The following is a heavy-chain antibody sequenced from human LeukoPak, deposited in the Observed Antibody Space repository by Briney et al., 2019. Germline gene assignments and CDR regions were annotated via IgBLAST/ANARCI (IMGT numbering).Heavy chain of an antibody. CDR1: GDTFSNYA. Sequence: GASVKVSCKASGDTFSNYAISWVRQAPGQGLEWMGWISAYNGNTNYAQKFQGRVTMTRDMSTSTVYMELSSLRSEDTAVYYCARGGRASLRQMRRGYHNWFDPWGQGTLVTVSS. V-gene: IGHV1-18*01. D-gene: IGHD3-10*01. CDR3: ARGGRASLRQMRRGYHNWFDP. J-gene: IGHJ5*02. CDR2: ISAYNGNT.